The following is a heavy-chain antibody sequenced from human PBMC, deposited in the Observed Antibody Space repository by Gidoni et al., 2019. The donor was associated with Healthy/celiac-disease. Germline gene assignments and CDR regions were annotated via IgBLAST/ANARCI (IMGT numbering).Heavy chain of an antibody. V-gene: IGHV3-23*01. CDR3: AKDLGGGFYCSGGGCYSDY. J-gene: IGHJ4*02. CDR1: GFTFNSHA. D-gene: IGHD2-15*01. Sequence: EVQLLESGGALAQPGGSLRLSCAASGFTFNSHAMSWVRQAPGKGLEGVSAISGCGGSTYYADSVKGRFTISRDNSKNTVHLQLNSLRAEDTALYYCAKDLGGGFYCSGGGCYSDYWGQGTLVTVSS. CDR2: ISGCGGST.